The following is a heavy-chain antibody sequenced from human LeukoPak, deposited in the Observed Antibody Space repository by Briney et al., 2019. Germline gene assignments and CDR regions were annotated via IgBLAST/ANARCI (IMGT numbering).Heavy chain of an antibody. CDR2: IIPIFGTA. CDR1: GGTFSSYA. Sequence: SVKVSCKASGGTFSSYAISWVRQAPGQGLEWMGGIIPIFGTANYVQKFQGRVTITTDESTSTAYMELSSLRSEDTAVYYCATSLDCTNGVCYIEGAFDIWGQGTMVTVSS. CDR3: ATSLDCTNGVCYIEGAFDI. V-gene: IGHV1-69*05. D-gene: IGHD2-8*01. J-gene: IGHJ3*02.